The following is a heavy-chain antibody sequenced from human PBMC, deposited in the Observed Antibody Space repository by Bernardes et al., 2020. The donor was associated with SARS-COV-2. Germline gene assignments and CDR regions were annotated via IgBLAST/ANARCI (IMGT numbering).Heavy chain of an antibody. J-gene: IGHJ5*02. CDR1: GYSISSGYY. CDR3: AREILGITMVQVPARNWFDP. Sequence: SETLSLTCAVSGYSISSGYYWGWIRQPPGKGLEWIGSIYHSGSTYYNPSLKSRVTISVDTSKNQFSLKLSSVTAADTAVYYCAREILGITMVQVPARNWFDPWGQGTLVTVSS. V-gene: IGHV4-38-2*02. D-gene: IGHD3-10*01. CDR2: IYHSGST.